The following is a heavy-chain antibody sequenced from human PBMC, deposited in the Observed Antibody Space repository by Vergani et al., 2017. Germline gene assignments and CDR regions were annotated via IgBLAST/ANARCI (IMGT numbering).Heavy chain of an antibody. CDR3: ARPFTDFDC. CDR2: VYDGGST. CDR1: GGSIRGGNYY. V-gene: IGHV4-39*01. Sequence: QLHLQESGPRLVKPSETLSLTCTVSGGSIRGGNYYWGWIRQPPGKGLEWIGSVYDGGSTYYNPSLESRVTISVDTSKNQFFLKLRSVTAADTAVYFCARPFTDFDCWGRGTLVTVSS. D-gene: IGHD3-16*01. J-gene: IGHJ4*01.